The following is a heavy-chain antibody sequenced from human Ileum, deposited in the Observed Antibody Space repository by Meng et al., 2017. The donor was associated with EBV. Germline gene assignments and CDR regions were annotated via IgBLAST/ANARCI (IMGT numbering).Heavy chain of an antibody. CDR3: AKVSLTGTFYDH. Sequence: VQLKGSGPGLVKPSGTLSLTCAVSGGSVISNNWWSWVRQPPGKGLEWIGEIFHIGSTNNSPSLKSRVTISVDNSKNQFSLSLTSVTAADTAIYYCAKVSLTGTFYDHWGQGILVTVSS. J-gene: IGHJ4*02. CDR1: GGSVISNNW. D-gene: IGHD3-9*01. V-gene: IGHV4-4*02. CDR2: IFHIGST.